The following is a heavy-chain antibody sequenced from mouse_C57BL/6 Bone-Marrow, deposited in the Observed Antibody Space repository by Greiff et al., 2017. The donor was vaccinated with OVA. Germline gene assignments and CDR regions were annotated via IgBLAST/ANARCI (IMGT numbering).Heavy chain of an antibody. D-gene: IGHD2-3*01. Sequence: VKLQESGAELARPGASVKLSCKASGYTFTSYGISWVKQRPGQGLEWIGEIYPRSGNTYYNEKFKGKATLTADKSSSTAYMELRSLTSEDSAVYFCARESYDGYYRWYFDVWGTGTTVTVSS. V-gene: IGHV1-81*01. J-gene: IGHJ1*03. CDR2: IYPRSGNT. CDR3: ARESYDGYYRWYFDV. CDR1: GYTFTSYG.